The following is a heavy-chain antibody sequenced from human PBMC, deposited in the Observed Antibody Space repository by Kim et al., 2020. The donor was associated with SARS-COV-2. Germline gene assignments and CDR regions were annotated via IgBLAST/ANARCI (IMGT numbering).Heavy chain of an antibody. J-gene: IGHJ5*02. CDR1: GYTFTSYA. D-gene: IGHD6-13*01. Sequence: ASVKVSCKASGYTFTSYAMNWVRQAPGQGLEWMGWINTNTGNPTYAQGFTGRFVFSLDTSVSTAYLQISSLKAEDTAVYYCARDGYSSSWAANWFDPWGQGTLVTVSS. CDR2: INTNTGNP. CDR3: ARDGYSSSWAANWFDP. V-gene: IGHV7-4-1*02.